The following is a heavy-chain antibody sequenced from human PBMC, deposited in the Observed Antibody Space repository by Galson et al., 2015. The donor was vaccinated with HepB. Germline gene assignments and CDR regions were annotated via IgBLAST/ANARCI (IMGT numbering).Heavy chain of an antibody. J-gene: IGHJ4*02. Sequence: SLRLSCAASGFTFSGSAIHWVRQASGKGLEWVGRINSKASGHATAYNASLKGRLTISRNDSKNTAYLHMHSLKTEDTAVYYCARLGDLSGYSRLWGQGTLVTVSS. D-gene: IGHD1-26*01. CDR1: GFTFSGSA. CDR2: INSKASGHAT. CDR3: ARLGDLSGYSRL. V-gene: IGHV3-73*01.